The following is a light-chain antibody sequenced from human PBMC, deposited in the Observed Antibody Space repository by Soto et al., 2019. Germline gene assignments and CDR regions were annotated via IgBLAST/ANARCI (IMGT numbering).Light chain of an antibody. Sequence: QSVLTQPPSVSGSPGQSVTISCTGTSSDVGSYNRVSWYQQPPGTAPKVMIYEVSNRPSGVPDRFSGSKSGNTASLTISGLQAEDEADYYCSLYAGSSTYVVFGGGTKLTVL. CDR3: SLYAGSSTYVV. V-gene: IGLV2-18*01. CDR2: EVS. CDR1: SSDVGSYNR. J-gene: IGLJ2*01.